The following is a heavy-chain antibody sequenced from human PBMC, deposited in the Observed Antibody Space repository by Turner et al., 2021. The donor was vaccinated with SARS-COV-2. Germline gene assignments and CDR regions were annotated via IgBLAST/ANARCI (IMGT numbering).Heavy chain of an antibody. D-gene: IGHD6-6*01. V-gene: IGHV3-30-3*01. Sequence: QVQLVESGGGVVQPGRSLRPSCAASGFTFSNYAMHGVRQAPGKGLEWVAVISYDGSNKYYADSVKGRFTISRDNSKNTVYLQMNSLRAEDTAVYYCAKDLGQLDWFDPWGQGTLVTVSS. CDR3: AKDLGQLDWFDP. CDR2: ISYDGSNK. J-gene: IGHJ5*02. CDR1: GFTFSNYA.